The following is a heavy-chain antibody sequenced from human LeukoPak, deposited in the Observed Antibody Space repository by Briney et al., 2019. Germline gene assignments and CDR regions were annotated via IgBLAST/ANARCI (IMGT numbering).Heavy chain of an antibody. CDR3: ARLNYWYFDL. CDR1: GGSFSGYY. V-gene: IGHV4-34*01. Sequence: SETLSLTCAVYGGSFSGYYWSWIRQPPGKGLEWIGEINHIGTTKYYPSLKSRVTISVGTSKNQFSLKLSSVTAADTAVYYCARLNYWYFDLWGRGTLLTVSS. CDR2: INHIGTT. J-gene: IGHJ2*01.